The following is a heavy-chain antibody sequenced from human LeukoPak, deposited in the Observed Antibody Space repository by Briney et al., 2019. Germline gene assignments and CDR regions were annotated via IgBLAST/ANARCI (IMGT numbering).Heavy chain of an antibody. CDR1: GYTFTSYG. Sequence: GASVKVSCKASGYTFTSYGISWVRQAPGQGLEWMGWISAHNGNTNYAQKLQGRVTMTTDTSTSTAYMELRSLRSDDTAVYYCARSGYDSREYYYYYMDVWGKGTTVTVSS. CDR3: ARSGYDSREYYYYYMDV. V-gene: IGHV1-18*01. D-gene: IGHD3-22*01. CDR2: ISAHNGNT. J-gene: IGHJ6*03.